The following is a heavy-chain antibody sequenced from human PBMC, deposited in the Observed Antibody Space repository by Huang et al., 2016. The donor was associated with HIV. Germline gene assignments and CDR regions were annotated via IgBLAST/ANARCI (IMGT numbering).Heavy chain of an antibody. CDR3: ARRFSSSSGYFDY. CDR1: GYSFSSYW. J-gene: IGHJ4*02. V-gene: IGHV5-51*01. Sequence: VQLVQSGAEVKKPGESLKISCKGSGYSFSSYWIAWVRQMPWKGLEWMGIILPDDSDTTYSPSFEGQGTISADKSIGTAYLQWSSLKASDTAMYYCARRFSSSSGYFDYWGQGSLVTVSS. D-gene: IGHD6-6*01. CDR2: ILPDDSDT.